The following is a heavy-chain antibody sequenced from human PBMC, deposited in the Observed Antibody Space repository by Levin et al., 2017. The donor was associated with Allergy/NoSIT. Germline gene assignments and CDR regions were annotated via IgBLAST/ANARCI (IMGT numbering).Heavy chain of an antibody. V-gene: IGHV4-59*01. D-gene: IGHD2-15*01. Sequence: SETLSLTCTVSGGSISSYYWSWIRQPPGKGLEWIGYIYYSGSTNYNPSLKSRVTISVDTSKNQFSLKLRSVTAADTAVYYCARMGCSGGNCYSGFEFWYFDLWGRGTLVTVSS. CDR3: ARMGCSGGNCYSGFEFWYFDL. CDR1: GGSISSYY. CDR2: IYYSGST. J-gene: IGHJ2*01.